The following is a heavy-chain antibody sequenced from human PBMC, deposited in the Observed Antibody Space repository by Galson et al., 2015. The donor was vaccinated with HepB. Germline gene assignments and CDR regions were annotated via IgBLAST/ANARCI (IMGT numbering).Heavy chain of an antibody. V-gene: IGHV1-18*01. D-gene: IGHD2-2*01. Sequence: SVKVSCKASGYTFTSYGISWVRQAPGQGLEWMGWISAYNGNTNYAQKLQGRVTMTTDTSTSTAYMELRGLRSDDTAVYYCARVIVVVPAATLIDYWGQGTLVTVSS. J-gene: IGHJ4*02. CDR2: ISAYNGNT. CDR3: ARVIVVVPAATLIDY. CDR1: GYTFTSYG.